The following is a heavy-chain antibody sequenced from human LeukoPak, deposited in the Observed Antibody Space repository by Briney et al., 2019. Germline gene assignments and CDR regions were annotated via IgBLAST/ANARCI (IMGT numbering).Heavy chain of an antibody. Sequence: SETLSLTCAVYGGSFSGYYWSWIRQSPGKGLEWIGYIYHSGTTNYNPSLKSRVTISVDTSKNQFSLKLSSVTAADTAVYYCARPSTYTSSDYYYMDVWGKGTTVTVSS. CDR3: ARPSTYTSSDYYYMDV. CDR2: IYHSGTT. V-gene: IGHV4-59*08. D-gene: IGHD6-13*01. CDR1: GGSFSGYY. J-gene: IGHJ6*03.